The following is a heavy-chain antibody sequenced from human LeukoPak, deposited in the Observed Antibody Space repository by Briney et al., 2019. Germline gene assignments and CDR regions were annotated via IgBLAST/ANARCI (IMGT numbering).Heavy chain of an antibody. CDR3: ARESGGVQYAFDI. CDR1: GFTFSTYC. CDR2: ISSSSSYI. J-gene: IGHJ3*02. V-gene: IGHV3-21*01. Sequence: GGSLSLSCAASGFTFSTYCMKWVSQAPGKGLEWVASISSSSSYIYYADSVKGRFTIARDNDKNSLYLQMISLRAEDTAVYYCARESGGVQYAFDIWGQGTMVTVSS. D-gene: IGHD3-10*01.